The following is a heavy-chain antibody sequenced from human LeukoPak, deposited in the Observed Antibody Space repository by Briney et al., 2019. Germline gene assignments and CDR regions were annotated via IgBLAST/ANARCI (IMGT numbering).Heavy chain of an antibody. CDR3: AKDRKRITIFGVVIISNPNSLDY. D-gene: IGHD3-3*01. J-gene: IGHJ4*02. CDR2: ISGSGGST. V-gene: IGHV3-23*01. CDR1: GFTFSSYA. Sequence: KSGGFLRLSCAASGFTFSSYAMSWVRQAPGKGLEWVSAISGSGGSTYYADSVKGRFTISRDNSKNTLYLQMNSLRAEDTAVYYCAKDRKRITIFGVVIISNPNSLDYWGQGTLVTVSS.